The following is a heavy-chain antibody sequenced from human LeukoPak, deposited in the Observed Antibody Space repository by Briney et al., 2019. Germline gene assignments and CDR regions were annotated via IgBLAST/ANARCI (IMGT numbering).Heavy chain of an antibody. D-gene: IGHD4-17*01. CDR1: GGSISRGGYY. Sequence: SETLSLTCTVSGGSISRGGYYWSWIRQPPGKGLEWIGYIYYSGSTYYNPSLKSRVTISVDTSKNQFSLKLTSVTAADTAVYYCARGYGEDEYFDYWGQGTLVTVSS. CDR3: ARGYGEDEYFDY. V-gene: IGHV4-31*03. J-gene: IGHJ4*02. CDR2: IYYSGST.